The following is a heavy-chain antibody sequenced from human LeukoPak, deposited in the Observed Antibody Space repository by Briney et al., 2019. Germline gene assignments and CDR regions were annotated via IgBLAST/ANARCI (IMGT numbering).Heavy chain of an antibody. D-gene: IGHD1-26*01. CDR1: GYTFTSYG. Sequence: AASVKVSCKASGYTFTSYGISWVRQAPGQGLEWMGWISAYNGNTNYAQKLQGRVTMTTDTSTSTAYMELRSLRSDDTAVYYCARVWGPNGSYHINDAFDIWGQGTMVTVSS. CDR2: ISAYNGNT. CDR3: ARVWGPNGSYHINDAFDI. V-gene: IGHV1-18*01. J-gene: IGHJ3*02.